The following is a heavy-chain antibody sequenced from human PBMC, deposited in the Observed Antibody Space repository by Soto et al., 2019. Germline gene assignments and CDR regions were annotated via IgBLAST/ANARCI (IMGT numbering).Heavy chain of an antibody. CDR3: ARASSSSWYSLLDAFDI. V-gene: IGHV4-59*01. J-gene: IGHJ3*02. Sequence: QVQLQESGPGLVKPSETLSLTCTVSGGSISSYYWSWIRQPPGKGLEWIGYIYYSGSTNYNPSLKSRVTISVDTSKNQFSLKLSSVTAADTAVYYCARASSSSWYSLLDAFDIWGQGTMVTVSS. CDR1: GGSISSYY. CDR2: IYYSGST. D-gene: IGHD6-13*01.